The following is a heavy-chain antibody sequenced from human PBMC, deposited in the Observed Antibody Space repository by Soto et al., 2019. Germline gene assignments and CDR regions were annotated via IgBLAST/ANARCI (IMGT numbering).Heavy chain of an antibody. Sequence: VKVSCKASGGTFSSYAISWVRQAPGQGLEWMGGIIPIFGTANYAQKFQGRVTITADESTSTAYMELSSLRSEDTAVYYCALLKEVGDTKYYDSSGYSGYWGQGTLVTVSS. V-gene: IGHV1-69*13. J-gene: IGHJ4*02. CDR1: GGTFSSYA. CDR2: IIPIFGTA. D-gene: IGHD3-22*01. CDR3: ALLKEVGDTKYYDSSGYSGY.